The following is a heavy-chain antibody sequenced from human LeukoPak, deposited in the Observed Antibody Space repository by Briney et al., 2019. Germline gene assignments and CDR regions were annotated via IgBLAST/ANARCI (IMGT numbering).Heavy chain of an antibody. V-gene: IGHV1-69*01. CDR1: GGAFSNFA. CDR3: ARTYGDYVRMRLDY. J-gene: IGHJ4*02. D-gene: IGHD4-17*01. Sequence: SVKVSCKASGGAFSNFAISWVRQAPGQGLEWMGGVIPIFGTANYAQRFQGRVTITADESTSTVYMEVSSLRSEDTAVYYCARTYGDYVRMRLDYWGQGTLVTVSS. CDR2: VIPIFGTA.